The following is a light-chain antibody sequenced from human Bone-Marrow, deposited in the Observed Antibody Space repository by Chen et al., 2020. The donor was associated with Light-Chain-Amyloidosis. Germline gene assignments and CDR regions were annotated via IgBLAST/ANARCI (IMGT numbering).Light chain of an antibody. V-gene: IGLV2-14*01. CDR3: SSYTITKTLV. J-gene: IGLJ1*01. CDR1: SSDVGGDNL. Sequence: QSALTQPHSVSGSPGQSITISCTGTSSDVGGDNLVSWYQQHPDKAPKLMIYEVTKRPSWVPDRFSGSKSDNTASLTISGLQNEDEADYFCSSYTITKTLVFGSGTRVTVL. CDR2: EVT.